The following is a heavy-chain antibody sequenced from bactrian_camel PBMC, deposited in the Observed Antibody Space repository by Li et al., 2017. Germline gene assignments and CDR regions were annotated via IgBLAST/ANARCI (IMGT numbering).Heavy chain of an antibody. CDR3: AADRMACLRPSVQLASYNF. V-gene: IGHV3S1*01. CDR1: GYTYSSIC. J-gene: IGHJ4*01. Sequence: HVQLVESGGGLVQPGGSLRLSCAASGYTYSSICMGWFRQAPGKEREAVATVYIAFRPDDQRTYYADSVRGRFTISPGNATNTVSLQMNSLKPEDTAMYYCAADRMACLRPSVQLASYNFWGQGTQVTVS. CDR2: VYIAFRPDDQRT.